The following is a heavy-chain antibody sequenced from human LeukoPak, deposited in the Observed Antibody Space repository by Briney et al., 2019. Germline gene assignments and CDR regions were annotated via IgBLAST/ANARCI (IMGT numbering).Heavy chain of an antibody. CDR2: INPNSGGT. CDR3: ARAWAYGDYDPPDY. CDR1: GYTFTGYY. Sequence: ASVKVSCKASGYTFTGYYMHWVRQAPGQGLEWMGWINPNSGGTNYAQKFQGRVTMTRDTSISTAYMELSRLRSDDTAVYYCARAWAYGDYDPPDYWGQGTLVTVSS. V-gene: IGHV1-2*02. J-gene: IGHJ4*02. D-gene: IGHD4-17*01.